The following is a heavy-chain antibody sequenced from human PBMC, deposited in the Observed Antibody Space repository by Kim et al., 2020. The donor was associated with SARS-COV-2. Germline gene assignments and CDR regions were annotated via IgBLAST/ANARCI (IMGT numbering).Heavy chain of an antibody. Sequence: SQTLSLTCAISGDSVSSNSAAWNWIRQSPSRGLEWLGRTYYRSKWYNDYAVSVKSRITINPDTSKNQFSLQLNSVTPEDTAVYYCAREDIVVVPAAMSYYYGMDVWGQGTTVTVSS. J-gene: IGHJ6*02. D-gene: IGHD2-2*01. CDR2: TYYRSKWYN. CDR3: AREDIVVVPAAMSYYYGMDV. CDR1: GDSVSSNSAA. V-gene: IGHV6-1*01.